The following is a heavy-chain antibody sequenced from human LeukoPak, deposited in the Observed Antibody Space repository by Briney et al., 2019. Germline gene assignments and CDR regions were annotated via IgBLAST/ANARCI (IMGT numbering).Heavy chain of an antibody. CDR1: GFTFSSYW. V-gene: IGHV3-74*01. Sequence: PGGSLRLSCAASGFTFSSYWMHWVRQAPGKGLVWVSRINSDGSSTSYADSVKGRFTTSRDNAKNTLYLQMNSLRAEDTAVYYCATLSSSWHFDYWGQGTLVTVSS. D-gene: IGHD6-13*01. CDR3: ATLSSSWHFDY. J-gene: IGHJ4*02. CDR2: INSDGSST.